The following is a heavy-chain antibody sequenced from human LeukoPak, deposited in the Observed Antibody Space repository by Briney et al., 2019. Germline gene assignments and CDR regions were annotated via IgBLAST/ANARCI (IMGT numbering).Heavy chain of an antibody. Sequence: GGSLRLSCAASGFTFSTYGMSWVRQAPGKGLEWVSAISGSGGSTFYADPVKGRFTVSRDNSNNTLYLQANSLRAEDTAVYYCAKDSYDTSIWGQGTLVTVSS. CDR3: AKDSYDTSI. CDR1: GFTFSTYG. CDR2: ISGSGGST. D-gene: IGHD3-22*01. J-gene: IGHJ4*02. V-gene: IGHV3-23*01.